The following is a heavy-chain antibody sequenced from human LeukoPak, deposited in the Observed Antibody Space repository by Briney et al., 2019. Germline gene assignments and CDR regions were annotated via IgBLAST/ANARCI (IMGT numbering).Heavy chain of an antibody. V-gene: IGHV3-48*01. J-gene: IGHJ4*02. CDR3: ASNLGY. Sequence: HPGGSLRLSCAASGFTFSSYSMNRVRQAPGKGLEWVSYISSSSSTIYYADSVKGRFTISRANAKNSLYLQMNSLRAEDTAVYYCASNLGYWGQGTLVTVSS. CDR2: ISSSSSTI. D-gene: IGHD1-14*01. CDR1: GFTFSSYS.